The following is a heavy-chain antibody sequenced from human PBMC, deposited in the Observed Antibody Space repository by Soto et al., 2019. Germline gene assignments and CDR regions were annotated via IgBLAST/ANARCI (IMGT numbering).Heavy chain of an antibody. D-gene: IGHD2-2*03. J-gene: IGHJ4*02. CDR2: ISYDGSNI. V-gene: IGHV3-30-3*01. Sequence: QVQLVESGGGVVQPGKSLRLSCAASGFNFGTHVMNWVRQAPGKGLEWVAVISYDGSNIYYADSVRGRFTFSRDNVKRMLYLQLDSLRPEDTAVYYCARNQHDGSGYVLPGAFDSWGQGTLVTVSS. CDR1: GFNFGTHV. CDR3: ARNQHDGSGYVLPGAFDS.